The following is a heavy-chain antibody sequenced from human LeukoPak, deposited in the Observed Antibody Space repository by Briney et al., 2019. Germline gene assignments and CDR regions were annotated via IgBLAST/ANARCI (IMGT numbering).Heavy chain of an antibody. CDR1: GYSFTNYW. CDR2: IYPGDSDT. V-gene: IGHV5-51*01. CDR3: ARRFCSGDSCYSGFDY. J-gene: IGHJ4*02. D-gene: IGHD2-15*01. Sequence: GESLKISCKGSGYSFTNYWIGWVRQMPGKGLERMGIIYPGDSDTRYSPSFQGQVTISADKSISAAYLQWSSLKASDTAMYYCARRFCSGDSCYSGFDYWGQGTLVTVSS.